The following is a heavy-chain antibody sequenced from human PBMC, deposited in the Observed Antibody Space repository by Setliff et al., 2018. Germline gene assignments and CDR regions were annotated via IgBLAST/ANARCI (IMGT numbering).Heavy chain of an antibody. CDR1: GYTFISYS. D-gene: IGHD4-17*01. V-gene: IGHV1-18*01. CDR3: ARAPTVTTSLYFDY. Sequence: GASVKVSCKASGYTFISYSINWVRQAPGQGLEWMGWISTYNGNTNYAQKLRGRVTMTTDTSSSTAHMELRSLGSDYTAVYYCARAPTVTTSLYFDYWGQGTLVTVSS. J-gene: IGHJ4*02. CDR2: ISTYNGNT.